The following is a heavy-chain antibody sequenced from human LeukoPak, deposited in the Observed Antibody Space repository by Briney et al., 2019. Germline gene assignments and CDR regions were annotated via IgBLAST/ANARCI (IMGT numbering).Heavy chain of an antibody. V-gene: IGHV4-4*02. Sequence: PSETLSLTCTVSSGSISSSNWWSWVRQPPGKGLEWIGEIYHSGSTNYNPSLKSRVTISVDKSKNQFSLKLSSVTAADTAVYYCARGLDTAMVTLDYWGQGTLVTVSS. CDR3: ARGLDTAMVTLDY. J-gene: IGHJ4*02. CDR2: IYHSGST. D-gene: IGHD5-18*01. CDR1: SGSISSSNW.